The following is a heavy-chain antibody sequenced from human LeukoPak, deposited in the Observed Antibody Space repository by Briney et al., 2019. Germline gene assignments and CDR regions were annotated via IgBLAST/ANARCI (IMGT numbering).Heavy chain of an antibody. CDR2: ISLTGLT. D-gene: IGHD2/OR15-2a*01. Sequence: SGTLSLTSGVSGGSISNTNWWSWVYQPPGQGLEWIGEISLTGLTHYNPSLESRVTVSLDKSKNQLSLNLTSVTAADTAVYYCSRENGAFSPFGYWGQGTLVTVLS. V-gene: IGHV4-4*02. CDR3: SRENGAFSPFGY. CDR1: GGSISNTNW. J-gene: IGHJ4*02.